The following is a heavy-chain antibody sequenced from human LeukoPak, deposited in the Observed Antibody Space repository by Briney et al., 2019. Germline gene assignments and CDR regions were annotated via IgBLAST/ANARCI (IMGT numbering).Heavy chain of an antibody. D-gene: IGHD4-17*01. CDR2: IYPGDSDT. Sequence: GESLKISCKGSGYRFTSYWIGWVRQMPGKGLEWMGIIYPGDSDTKYSPSFQGQVTISADKSISTAYLQWSSLKASDTAMYYCARLPDGDYGRFDPWGQGTLVTVSS. V-gene: IGHV5-51*01. CDR3: ARLPDGDYGRFDP. CDR1: GYRFTSYW. J-gene: IGHJ5*02.